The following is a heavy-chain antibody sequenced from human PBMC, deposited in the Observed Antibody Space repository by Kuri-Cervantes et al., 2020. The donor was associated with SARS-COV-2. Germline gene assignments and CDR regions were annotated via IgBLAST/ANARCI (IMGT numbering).Heavy chain of an antibody. J-gene: IGHJ6*02. V-gene: IGHV2-5*01. CDR2: IYWNDDK. CDR3: AHAKGLLTYYYYYGMDV. Sequence: SGPTLVKPTQTLTLTCTFSGFSLSTSGVGVGWIRQPPGKALEWLALIYWNDDKRYSPSPKSRLTITKDTSKNQVVLTMTNMDPVDAATYYCAHAKGLLTYYYYYGMDVWGQGTTVTVSS. CDR1: GFSLSTSGVG. D-gene: IGHD2-15*01.